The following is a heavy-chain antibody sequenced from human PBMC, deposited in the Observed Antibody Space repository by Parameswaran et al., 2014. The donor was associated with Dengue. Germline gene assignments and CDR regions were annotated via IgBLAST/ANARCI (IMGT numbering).Heavy chain of an antibody. Sequence: WVRQAPGQGLEWMGWINPNSGGTNYAQKLQGWVTMTRDTSISTAYMELSRLRSDDTAVYYCARATYYDILTGSSGYYYGMDVWGQGTTVTVSS. V-gene: IGHV1-2*04. J-gene: IGHJ6*02. CDR2: INPNSGGT. D-gene: IGHD3-9*01. CDR3: ARATYYDILTGSSGYYYGMDV.